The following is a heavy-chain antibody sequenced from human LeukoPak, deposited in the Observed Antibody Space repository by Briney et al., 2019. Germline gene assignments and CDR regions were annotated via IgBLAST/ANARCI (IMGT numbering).Heavy chain of an antibody. CDR3: ARGPPLFDP. CDR2: ISISSSTV. CDR1: GFTFSSYD. V-gene: IGHV3-48*01. J-gene: IGHJ5*02. Sequence: GGSLRLSCAASGFTFSSYDMSWIRQAPGKGLEWISYISISSSTVYYADSVKGRFTISRDNAKNSLYLQMNSLRAEDTAIYYCARGPPLFDPWGQGTLVTASS.